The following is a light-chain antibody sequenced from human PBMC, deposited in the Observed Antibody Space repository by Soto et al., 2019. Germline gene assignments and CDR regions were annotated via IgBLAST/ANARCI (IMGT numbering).Light chain of an antibody. CDR1: HSVDSTH. CDR2: GAS. J-gene: IGKJ1*01. CDR3: QQYVTSRRT. V-gene: IGKV3-20*01. Sequence: EIVLTQSPGTLSFSPGETATLSCRTSHSVDSTHLAWYQQKPGQPPRLLIYGASSRAAGIPDRFSGSGSGTEFTLTINRLEPEDFAVYYCQQYVTSRRTFGPGTKVDI.